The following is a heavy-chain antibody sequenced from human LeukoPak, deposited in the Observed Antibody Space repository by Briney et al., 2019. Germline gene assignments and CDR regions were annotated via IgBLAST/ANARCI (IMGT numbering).Heavy chain of an antibody. CDR3: ARRRMVRGVFDY. CDR1: GGSFSGYY. CDR2: INHSGST. J-gene: IGHJ4*02. Sequence: SETLSLTCAVYGGSFSGYYWSWIRQPPGKGLGWIGEINHSGSTNYNPSLKSRVTISVDTSKNQFSLKLSSVTAADTAVYYCARRRMVRGVFDYWGQGTLVTVSS. V-gene: IGHV4-34*01. D-gene: IGHD3-10*01.